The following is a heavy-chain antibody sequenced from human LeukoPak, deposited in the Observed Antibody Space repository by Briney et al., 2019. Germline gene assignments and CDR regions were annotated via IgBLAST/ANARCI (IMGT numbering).Heavy chain of an antibody. CDR1: GGSISSYY. V-gene: IGHV4-59*01. CDR2: ISYSGST. D-gene: IGHD2-8*01. CDR3: ACLSSNGRRAFDI. Sequence: SETLSLTCTVSGGSISSYYWSWIRQPPGKGLEWIGYISYSGSTNFNPSLKSRVTISVDTSKNQFSLKLSSVTAADTAVYYCACLSSNGRRAFDIWGQGTMVTVSP. J-gene: IGHJ3*02.